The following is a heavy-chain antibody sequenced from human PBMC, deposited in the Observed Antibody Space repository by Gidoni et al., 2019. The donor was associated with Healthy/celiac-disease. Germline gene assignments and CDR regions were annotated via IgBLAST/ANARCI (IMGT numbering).Heavy chain of an antibody. Sequence: QVQLVQSGAEVKKPGASVKVSCKASGYTFTSYGISWVRQAPGQGLEWMGWISAYNGNTNYAQKLQGRVTMTTDTSTSTAYMELRSLRSDDTAVYYCARDLQLYGSGSLSYPSDYWGQGTLVTVSS. CDR1: GYTFTSYG. CDR2: ISAYNGNT. J-gene: IGHJ4*02. CDR3: ARDLQLYGSGSLSYPSDY. V-gene: IGHV1-18*01. D-gene: IGHD3-10*01.